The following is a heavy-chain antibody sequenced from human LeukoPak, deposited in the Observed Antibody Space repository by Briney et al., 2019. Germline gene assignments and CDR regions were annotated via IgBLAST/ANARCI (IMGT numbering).Heavy chain of an antibody. CDR2: IYSGGST. CDR1: GFTVSSNY. V-gene: IGHV3-53*01. J-gene: IGHJ3*02. D-gene: IGHD3-16*01. CDR3: AKDGYDLGDAFDI. Sequence: GGSLRLSCAASGFTVSSNYMSWVRQAPGKGLEWVSVIYSGGSTYYADSVKGRFTISRDNSKNTLYLQMNSLRAEDTAVYYCAKDGYDLGDAFDIWGQGTMVTVSS.